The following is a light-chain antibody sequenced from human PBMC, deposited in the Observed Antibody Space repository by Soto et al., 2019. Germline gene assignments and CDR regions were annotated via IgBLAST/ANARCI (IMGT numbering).Light chain of an antibody. V-gene: IGLV2-8*01. Sequence: QSALTQPPSASGSSEQSVTISFTGSSSDGGGYNYVSWYQQHPGKAPKLMIYEVSKRPSGVPDRLSGSKSGNTASLTVSGLQAEDEAEYYCSSYGGSNTVVFGGGTKLTVL. CDR1: SSDGGGYNY. J-gene: IGLJ2*01. CDR3: SSYGGSNTVV. CDR2: EVS.